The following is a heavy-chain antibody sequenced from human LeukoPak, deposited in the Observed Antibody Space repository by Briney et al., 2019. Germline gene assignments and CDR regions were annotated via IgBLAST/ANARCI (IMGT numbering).Heavy chain of an antibody. Sequence: GGSLRLSCAASGFTFSNNAMHWVRQAPGKGLEWVALISYDATNKYYGDSVKGRFTISRDNAKNSLYLQMNSLRAEDTAVYYCAELGITMIGGVWGKGTTVTISS. CDR2: ISYDATNK. J-gene: IGHJ6*04. CDR1: GFTFSNNA. V-gene: IGHV3-30*04. D-gene: IGHD3-10*02. CDR3: AELGITMIGGV.